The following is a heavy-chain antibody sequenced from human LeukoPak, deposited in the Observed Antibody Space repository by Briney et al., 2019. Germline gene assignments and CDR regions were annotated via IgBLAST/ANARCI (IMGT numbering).Heavy chain of an antibody. CDR2: ISDCSDVS. CDR1: GYIFANYG. J-gene: IGHJ4*02. V-gene: IGHV1-18*01. Sequence: GASVKVSCKASGYIFANYGITWVRQAPGRGLEWMGWISDCSDVSNYAQSLQGRLTMTTDTSTTTAYMELRSLRSDDTAVYYCARDFGLAATEGGYWGQGTLVTVSS. D-gene: IGHD6-13*01. CDR3: ARDFGLAATEGGY.